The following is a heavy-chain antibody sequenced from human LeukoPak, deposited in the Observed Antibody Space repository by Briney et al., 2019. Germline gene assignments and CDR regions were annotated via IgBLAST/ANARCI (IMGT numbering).Heavy chain of an antibody. CDR3: VSIAAAGTRGEDY. CDR1: GYSFTSYW. J-gene: IGHJ4*02. D-gene: IGHD6-13*01. V-gene: IGHV5-51*01. CDR2: IYPGDSDT. Sequence: GESLKISCKGSGYSFTSYWIGWVRQMPGKGLEWMGIIYPGDSDTRYSPSFQGQVTISADKSISTAYLRWSSLKASDTAMYYCVSIAAAGTRGEDYWGQGTLVTVSS.